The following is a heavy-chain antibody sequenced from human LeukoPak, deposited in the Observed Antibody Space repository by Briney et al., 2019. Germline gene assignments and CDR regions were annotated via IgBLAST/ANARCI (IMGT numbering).Heavy chain of an antibody. CDR3: ARDPSTPTAFDY. Sequence: PSETLSLTCNVSGGSISGRTYYWGWIRQPPGKGLEWIGSISFNENTYYNPSLKGPVTVSVDRSKNHFSLKLNSVTAADTAVYYCARDPSTPTAFDYWGQGALVTVSS. J-gene: IGHJ4*02. V-gene: IGHV4-39*07. CDR2: ISFNENT. D-gene: IGHD6-25*01. CDR1: GGSISGRTYY.